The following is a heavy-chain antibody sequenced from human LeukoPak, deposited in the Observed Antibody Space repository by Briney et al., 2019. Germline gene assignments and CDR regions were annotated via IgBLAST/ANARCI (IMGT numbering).Heavy chain of an antibody. CDR3: AKTGPMVRGVKSYFDY. CDR2: ISGSGGRT. Sequence: GGSLRLSCAASGFTFSSYGMSWVRQAPGKGLQWVSGISGSGGRTYYADSVKGRFTISRDNSKNTLYLQMNSLRAEDTAVYYCAKTGPMVRGVKSYFDYWGQGTLVTVSS. D-gene: IGHD3-10*01. V-gene: IGHV3-23*01. J-gene: IGHJ4*02. CDR1: GFTFSSYG.